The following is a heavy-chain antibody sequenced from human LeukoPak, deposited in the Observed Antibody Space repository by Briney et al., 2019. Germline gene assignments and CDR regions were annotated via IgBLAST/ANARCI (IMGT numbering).Heavy chain of an antibody. J-gene: IGHJ3*02. CDR2: ISAYNGNT. V-gene: IGHV1-18*01. CDR1: GYTFTSYG. CDR3: ARGDHVRIYAESAFDI. D-gene: IGHD3-3*01. Sequence: GASVKVSCKASGYTFTSYGISWVRQAPGQGLEWMGWISAYNGNTNYAQKLQGRVTMTRDTSTSTVYMELSSLTSEDTAVYYCARGDHVRIYAESAFDIWGQGTMVTVSS.